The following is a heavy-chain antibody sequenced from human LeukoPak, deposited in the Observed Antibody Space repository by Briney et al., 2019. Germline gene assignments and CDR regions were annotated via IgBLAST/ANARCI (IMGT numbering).Heavy chain of an antibody. V-gene: IGHV3-30*04. Sequence: GGALRLSCAASGFTFSSYAMHWVRQAPGKGLEWVAVISYDESNKYYADSVKGRFTISRDNSKNTVYLQMNSLRAEDTAVYYCARPRRSGWPLYYFDYWGQGTLVSVSS. CDR2: ISYDESNK. D-gene: IGHD6-19*01. J-gene: IGHJ4*02. CDR3: ARPRRSGWPLYYFDY. CDR1: GFTFSSYA.